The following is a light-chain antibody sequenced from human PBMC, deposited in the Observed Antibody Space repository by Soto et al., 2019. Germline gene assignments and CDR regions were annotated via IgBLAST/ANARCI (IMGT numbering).Light chain of an antibody. Sequence: EIVLTQSPATLSLSPGERATLSCRASQSVSSYLAWYQQKPGQAPRLLIYDASNRATGIPGRFSGSGSGTDFTLTISSLEPEDFAVYYCQQRSYWPRTFGQGTKVDIK. CDR2: DAS. J-gene: IGKJ1*01. V-gene: IGKV3-11*01. CDR1: QSVSSY. CDR3: QQRSYWPRT.